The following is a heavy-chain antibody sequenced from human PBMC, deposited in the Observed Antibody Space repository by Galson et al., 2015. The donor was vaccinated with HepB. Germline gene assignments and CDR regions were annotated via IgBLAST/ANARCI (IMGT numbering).Heavy chain of an antibody. J-gene: IGHJ4*02. D-gene: IGHD2-15*01. Sequence: SVKVSCKASGYTFTGYYMHWVRQAPGQGLEWMGRINPNSGGTNYAQKFQGRVTMTRDTSTSTVYMELSSLRSEGTAVYYCARGVVVVAATRGTLFDYWGQGTLVTVSS. CDR1: GYTFTGYY. CDR3: ARGVVVVAATRGTLFDY. CDR2: INPNSGGT. V-gene: IGHV1-2*06.